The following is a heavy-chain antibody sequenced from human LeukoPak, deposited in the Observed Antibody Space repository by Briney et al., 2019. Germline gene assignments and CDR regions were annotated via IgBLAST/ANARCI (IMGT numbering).Heavy chain of an antibody. J-gene: IGHJ4*02. V-gene: IGHV4-61*02. CDR1: GGSISSGGYY. CDR3: ASRKLGNDY. Sequence: PSETLSLTCTVSGGSISSGGYYWSWIRQPAGKGLEWIGRIYTSGNTNYSPSLKSRVTISADTSQNQFSLKLSSVTAADTAVYYCASRKLGNDYWGQGTLVTVSS. CDR2: IYTSGNT. D-gene: IGHD7-27*01.